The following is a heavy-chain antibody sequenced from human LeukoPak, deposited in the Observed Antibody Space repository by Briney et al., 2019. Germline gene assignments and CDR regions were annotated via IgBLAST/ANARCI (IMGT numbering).Heavy chain of an antibody. J-gene: IGHJ3*02. Sequence: SETLSLTCTVSGGSISSGNYYWNWIRQPPGKGLEWIGSIYHSGSTYYNPSLKSRVTISVDTSKNQFSLKLSSVTAADTAVYYCARPSPRATDAFDIWGQGTMVTVSS. D-gene: IGHD5-12*01. CDR2: IYHSGST. CDR3: ARPSPRATDAFDI. CDR1: GGSISSGNYY. V-gene: IGHV4-39*07.